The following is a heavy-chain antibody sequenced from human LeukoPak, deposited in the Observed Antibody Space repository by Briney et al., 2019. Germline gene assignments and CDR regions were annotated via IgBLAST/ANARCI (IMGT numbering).Heavy chain of an antibody. CDR1: GYTFTSYY. Sequence: ASVKVSCKASGYTFTSYYMHWVRQAPGHGLEWMGWINPNSGGTNYAQKFQGRVTMTRDTSISTAYMELSRLRSDDTAVYYCARDVPTSYDSSGYFAFDIWGQGTMVTVSS. CDR3: ARDVPTSYDSSGYFAFDI. D-gene: IGHD3-22*01. V-gene: IGHV1-2*02. CDR2: INPNSGGT. J-gene: IGHJ3*02.